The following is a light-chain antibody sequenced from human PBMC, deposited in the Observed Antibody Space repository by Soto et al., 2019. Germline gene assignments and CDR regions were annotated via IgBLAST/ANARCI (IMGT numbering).Light chain of an antibody. J-gene: IGLJ1*01. Sequence: QSALTQPPSASGSPGQSVTISCTGTSSDVGGYNYVSWYQHHPGKAPKLMIYEVTNRPSGVSNRFSGSKSGNTASLTISGLQAEDEADYYCNSYTTNSNRVFGTGTKLTVL. V-gene: IGLV2-14*01. CDR1: SSDVGGYNY. CDR3: NSYTTNSNRV. CDR2: EVT.